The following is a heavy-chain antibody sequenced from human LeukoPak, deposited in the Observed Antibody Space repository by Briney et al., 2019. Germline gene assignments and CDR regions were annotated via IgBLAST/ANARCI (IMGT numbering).Heavy chain of an antibody. CDR1: GYTFTSYG. V-gene: IGHV1-18*01. J-gene: IGHJ4*02. CDR3: ARQLSVWGSYRYLDY. Sequence: ATSVKVSCKASGYTFTSYGISWVRQAPGQGLEWMGWISAYNGNTNYAQKLQGRVTMTTDTSTSTAYMELRSLRSDDTAVYYCARQLSVWGSYRYLDYWGQGTLVTVSS. D-gene: IGHD3-16*02. CDR2: ISAYNGNT.